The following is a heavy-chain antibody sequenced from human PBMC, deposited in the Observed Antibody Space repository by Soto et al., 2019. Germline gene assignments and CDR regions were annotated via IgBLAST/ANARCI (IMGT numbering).Heavy chain of an antibody. CDR1: GFTFSSYG. D-gene: IGHD2-15*01. CDR3: ARVYCSGGRCYNDY. V-gene: IGHV3-33*01. Sequence: PGGSLRLSCAASGFTFSSYGMHWVRQAPGKGLEWVAVIWYDGSNKYYADSVKGRFTISRDNSKNTLYLQMNSLRAEDTAVYYCARVYCSGGRCYNDYWGQGTLVTVSS. J-gene: IGHJ4*02. CDR2: IWYDGSNK.